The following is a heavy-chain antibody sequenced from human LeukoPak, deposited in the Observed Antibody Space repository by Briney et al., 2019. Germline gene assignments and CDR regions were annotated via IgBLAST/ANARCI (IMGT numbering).Heavy chain of an antibody. D-gene: IGHD6-13*01. CDR1: GGSISSNAYY. CDR2: IYSSVST. J-gene: IGHJ4*02. Sequence: PSETLSLTCTVSGGSISSNAYYWAWIRQPPGKGLEWIGSIYSSVSTYYNPSLKSRVTISVDTSKNQFSLKLSSVTAADTAVYYCAAGYSSSKNDYWGQGTLVTVSS. V-gene: IGHV4-39*01. CDR3: AAGYSSSKNDY.